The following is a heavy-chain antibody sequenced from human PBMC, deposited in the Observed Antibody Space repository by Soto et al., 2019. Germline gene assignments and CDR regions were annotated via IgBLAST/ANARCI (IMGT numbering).Heavy chain of an antibody. CDR2: ISASGGSA. J-gene: IGHJ5*02. V-gene: IGHV3-23*01. CDR3: ASVRSYYFWSGPTRDYNCFDP. Sequence: EVQLLESGGGLIQPGGSLRLSCAASGFTFSGHAMTWVRQAPGKGLEWVSAISASGGSAYNSDSVKGRFTISRDNSKNALNLQMNRLIAEDTAVYYGASVRSYYFWSGPTRDYNCFDPWGQGTLVTVSS. D-gene: IGHD3-3*01. CDR1: GFTFSGHA.